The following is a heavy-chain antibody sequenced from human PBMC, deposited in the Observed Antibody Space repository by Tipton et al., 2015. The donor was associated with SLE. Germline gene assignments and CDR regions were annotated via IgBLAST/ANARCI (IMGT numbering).Heavy chain of an antibody. CDR1: GASISSGSYY. J-gene: IGHJ5*02. CDR2: FYTRGST. V-gene: IGHV4-61*02. CDR3: ARGTIFPFDP. Sequence: TLSLTCTVSGASISSGSYYWSWIRQPAGKGLEWIGRFYTRGSTIYNPPLKSRVAISVDTSKNQFSLNLSSVTAADTAVYYCARGTIFPFDPWGQGNLVIVSS. D-gene: IGHD3-3*01.